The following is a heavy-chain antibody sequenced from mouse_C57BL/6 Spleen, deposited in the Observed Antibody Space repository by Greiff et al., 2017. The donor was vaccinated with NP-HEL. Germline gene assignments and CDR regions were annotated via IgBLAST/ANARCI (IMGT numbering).Heavy chain of an antibody. CDR1: GYTFTSYW. Sequence: QVQLQQPGAELVRPGSSVKLSCKASGYTFTSYWMHWVKQRPIQGLEWIGNIDPSDSETHYNQKFKDKATLTVDKSSSTAYMQLRSLTSEDSAVYYCARWDYGNYYAMDDWGQGTSVTVSS. J-gene: IGHJ4*01. V-gene: IGHV1-52*01. D-gene: IGHD1-2*01. CDR3: ARWDYGNYYAMDD. CDR2: IDPSDSET.